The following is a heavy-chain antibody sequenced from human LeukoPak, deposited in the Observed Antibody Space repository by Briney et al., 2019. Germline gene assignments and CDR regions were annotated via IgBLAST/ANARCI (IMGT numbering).Heavy chain of an antibody. CDR1: GGTFSSYA. CDR2: IIPIVGTA. V-gene: IGHV1-69*05. Sequence: SVKVSCKASGGTFSSYAISWVRQAPGQGLEWMGRIIPIVGTANYAQKFQGRVTITTDESTSTAYMELSSLRSEDTAVYYCAREYTLYCGGDCPFDYWGQGTLVTVFS. D-gene: IGHD2-21*02. CDR3: AREYTLYCGGDCPFDY. J-gene: IGHJ4*02.